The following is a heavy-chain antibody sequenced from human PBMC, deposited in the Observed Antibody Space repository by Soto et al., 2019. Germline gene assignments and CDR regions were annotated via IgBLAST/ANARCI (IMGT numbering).Heavy chain of an antibody. D-gene: IGHD6-13*01. Sequence: SLRLSFAASGFTFSSYSMNWFRQAPGKGLEWVSFIDSSSSYRYYADSVKGRFTVSRDNAKNSLYLKMNSLRAGDTAVYDWARDSGGYINMAAYWYFELWGSGTRVTV. CDR1: GFTFSSYS. CDR2: IDSSSSYR. V-gene: IGHV3-21*01. J-gene: IGHJ2*01. CDR3: ARDSGGYINMAAYWYFEL.